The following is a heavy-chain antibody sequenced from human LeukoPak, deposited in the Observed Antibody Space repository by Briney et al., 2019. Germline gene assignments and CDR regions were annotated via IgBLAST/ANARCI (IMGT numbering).Heavy chain of an antibody. Sequence: GSLRLSCAASGNYWMHWVRQAPGKGLVWVSHINSDGSWTSYADSVKGRFTISKDNAKNTVYLQMNSLRAEDTAVYYYVSFYETYWGRGTLVTVSS. CDR2: INSDGSWT. J-gene: IGHJ4*02. V-gene: IGHV3-74*01. D-gene: IGHD2/OR15-2a*01. CDR3: VSFYETY. CDR1: GNYW.